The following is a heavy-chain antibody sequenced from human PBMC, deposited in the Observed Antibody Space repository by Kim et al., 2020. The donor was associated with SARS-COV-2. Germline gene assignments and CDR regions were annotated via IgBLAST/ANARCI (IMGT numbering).Heavy chain of an antibody. V-gene: IGHV1-18*01. D-gene: IGHD5-18*01. CDR3: ARVFTEHEVRNGYSYGRYYYYYGMDV. CDR2: ISAYNGNT. J-gene: IGHJ6*02. CDR1: GYTFTSYG. Sequence: ASVKVSCKASGYTFTSYGISWVRQAPGQGLEWMGWISAYNGNTNYARKLQGRVTMTTDTSTSTAYMELRSLRSDDTAVYYCARVFTEHEVRNGYSYGRYYYYYGMDVWGQGTTVTVSS.